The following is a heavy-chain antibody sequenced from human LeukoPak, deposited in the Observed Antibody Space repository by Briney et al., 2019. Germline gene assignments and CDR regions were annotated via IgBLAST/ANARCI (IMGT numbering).Heavy chain of an antibody. CDR2: ISSSSSYI. V-gene: IGHV3-21*01. CDR1: GFTFSSYS. CDR3: ARAGGGGYYGDYFDY. Sequence: GGSLRLSCAASGFTFSSYSMNWVRQAPGKGLEWVSSISSSSSYIYYADSVKGRFTISRDNAKNSLYLQMNSLRAEDTAVYYCARAGGGGYYGDYFDYWGQGTLVTVSS. J-gene: IGHJ4*02. D-gene: IGHD1-26*01.